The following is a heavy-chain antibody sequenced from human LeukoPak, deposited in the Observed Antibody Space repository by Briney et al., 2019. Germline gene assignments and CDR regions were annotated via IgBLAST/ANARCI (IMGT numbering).Heavy chain of an antibody. V-gene: IGHV1-69*04. CDR1: GGTFSSYA. Sequence: SVKVSCKASGGTFSSYAISWVRQAPGQGLAWMGRIIPILGIANYAQKFQGRVTITADKSTSTAYMELSSLRSEDTAVYYCARDYYDSSGYPLYWGQGTLVTVSS. J-gene: IGHJ4*02. D-gene: IGHD3-22*01. CDR2: IIPILGIA. CDR3: ARDYYDSSGYPLY.